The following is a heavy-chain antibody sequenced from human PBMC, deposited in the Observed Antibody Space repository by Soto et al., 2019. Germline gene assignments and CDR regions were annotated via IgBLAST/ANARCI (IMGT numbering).Heavy chain of an antibody. D-gene: IGHD6-19*01. CDR1: GDTVSSNSST. J-gene: IGHJ4*02. CDR2: TYYRSQWYS. CDR3: ARHEQREADPFDY. Sequence: QLQQSGPGLVKPSQTLSLTCAISGDTVSSNSSTWNWIRQSPSRGLEWLGRTYYRSQWYSDYELSVKSRITINPDTTKNQFSLHLNSVPPEDTAVYYCARHEQREADPFDYWGQGTLVTVSS. V-gene: IGHV6-1*01.